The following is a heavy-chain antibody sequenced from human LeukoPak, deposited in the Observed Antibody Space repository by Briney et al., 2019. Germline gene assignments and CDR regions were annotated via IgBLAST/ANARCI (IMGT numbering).Heavy chain of an antibody. J-gene: IGHJ4*02. CDR2: INHSGST. CDR3: ARGGGGYSDY. CDR1: GGSFSGYY. Sequence: PSETLSLTCAVYGGSFSGYYWSWIRQPPGKGLEWIGEINHSGSTNYNPSLKSRVTISVDTSKNQFSLKLSSVTAADTAVYYCARGGGGYSDYWGQGTLVTVSS. V-gene: IGHV4-34*01. D-gene: IGHD2-15*01.